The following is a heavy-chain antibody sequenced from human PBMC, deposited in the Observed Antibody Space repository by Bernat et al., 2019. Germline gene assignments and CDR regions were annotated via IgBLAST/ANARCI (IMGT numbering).Heavy chain of an antibody. CDR3: AKDCSPDCSSTSCYYGMDV. D-gene: IGHD2-2*01. CDR1: GFTFSSYA. J-gene: IGHJ6*01. Sequence: EVQLLESGGGLVQPGGSLRLSCAASGFTFSSYAMSWVRQPPGTGLEWVSAISCSGGSTYYADSVKGRFTISRDNSKNTLYLQMNSRRAEDTAVYYCAKDCSPDCSSTSCYYGMDVWGQGTTVTVSS. CDR2: ISCSGGST. V-gene: IGHV3-23*01.